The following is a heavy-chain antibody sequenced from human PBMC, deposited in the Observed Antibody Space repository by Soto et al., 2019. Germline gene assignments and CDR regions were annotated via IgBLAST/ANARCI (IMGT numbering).Heavy chain of an antibody. CDR1: GYTFTAYY. D-gene: IGHD2-21*02. J-gene: IGHJ4*02. V-gene: IGHV1-2*02. CDR2: INPKTGDT. CDR3: ARQLAYCGGDCYTEPIDY. Sequence: QAQLVQSGAEVKKPGASVKVSCKTSGYTFTAYYIHWVRQAPGQGLEWVGWINPKTGDTKYAQKFQGRVTMTGDTSITTAYMELGRLRSDDTAVYYCARQLAYCGGDCYTEPIDYWGQGTPVTVSS.